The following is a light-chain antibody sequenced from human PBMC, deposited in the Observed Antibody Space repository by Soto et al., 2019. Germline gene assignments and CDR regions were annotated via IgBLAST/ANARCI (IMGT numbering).Light chain of an antibody. CDR1: SSNIGSNT. J-gene: IGLJ3*02. CDR2: SNN. V-gene: IGLV1-44*01. Sequence: QSVLTQPPSASGTPGQRVTISCSGSSSNIGSNTVNCYQQLPGTAPKLLIYSNNNRPSGVPDRFSGSKYGTSASLAISGLQSEDEDDYYCSSWDDSLNGWVFGGGTKLTVL. CDR3: SSWDDSLNGWV.